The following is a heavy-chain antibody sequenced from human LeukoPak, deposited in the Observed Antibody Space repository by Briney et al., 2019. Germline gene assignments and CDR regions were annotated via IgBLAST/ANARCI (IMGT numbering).Heavy chain of an antibody. V-gene: IGHV1-69*13. Sequence: ASVKVSCKASGYTFSNYGFSWVRQAPGQGLEWMGGIIPIFGTANYARKFQGRVTITADESTSTAYMELSSLRSEDTAVYYCARGSSGSGSYYNDPFGCWGQGTPVTVSS. CDR1: GYTFSNYG. CDR2: IIPIFGTA. D-gene: IGHD3-10*01. CDR3: ARGSSGSGSYYNDPFGC. J-gene: IGHJ4*02.